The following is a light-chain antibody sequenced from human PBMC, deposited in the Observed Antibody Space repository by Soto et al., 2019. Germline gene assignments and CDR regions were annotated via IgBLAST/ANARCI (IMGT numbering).Light chain of an antibody. CDR2: GAS. CDR1: QSVSSSF. J-gene: IGKJ1*01. CDR3: EQYFSSPWA. V-gene: IGKV3-20*01. Sequence: IVLAQSPGTMSLSPGESATLSCRASQSVSSSFLAWYQHKAGQAPRLLIYGASRKATGIPDRCSGSGSGTDFTLTISRLETEDFAGYYCEQYFSSPWAFGQGTKVEI.